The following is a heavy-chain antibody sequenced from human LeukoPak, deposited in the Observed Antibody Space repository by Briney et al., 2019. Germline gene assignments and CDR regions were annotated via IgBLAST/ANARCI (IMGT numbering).Heavy chain of an antibody. CDR3: ATYGDYSDYYFDY. D-gene: IGHD4-17*01. CDR1: GGSISSYY. Sequence: PSETLSLTCTVSGGSISSYYWSWIRQPPGKGLEWIGYIHYSGSTNYNPSLKSRVTISVDTSKNQFSLKLSSVTAADTAVYYCATYGDYSDYYFDYWGQGTLVTVSS. V-gene: IGHV4-59*01. CDR2: IHYSGST. J-gene: IGHJ4*02.